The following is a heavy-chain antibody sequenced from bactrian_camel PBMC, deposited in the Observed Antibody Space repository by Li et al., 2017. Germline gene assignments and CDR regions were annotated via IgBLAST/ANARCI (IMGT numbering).Heavy chain of an antibody. CDR1: EYTYSTHY. D-gene: IGHD7*01. J-gene: IGHJ4*01. CDR2: TDGEYTGIE. Sequence: HVQLVESGGGSVQAGGSLRLSCVASEYTYSTHYMGWFRQLPGKEREGIAVTDGEYTGIENYSDSVRGRFRIFRDGTKMTLYLQMNNLKPEDTALYYCATDGAFGGNCGTGRRDLGYWGQGTQVTVSS. CDR3: ATDGAFGGNCGTGRRDLGY. V-gene: IGHV3S6*01.